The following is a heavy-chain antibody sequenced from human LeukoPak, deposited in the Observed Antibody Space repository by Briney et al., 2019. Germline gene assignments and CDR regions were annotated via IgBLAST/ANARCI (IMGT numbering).Heavy chain of an antibody. CDR2: IYYSGST. CDR1: GGSISSSSYY. V-gene: IGHV4-39*07. Sequence: SETLSLTCTVSGGSISSSSYYWGWIRQPPGKGLEWIGNIYYSGSTYNNPSLKSRVTISLDTSKNQFSLRLSSVTAADTAVYYCARVGGSGWPRGKFDYWGQGTLVTVSS. CDR3: ARVGGSGWPRGKFDY. J-gene: IGHJ4*02. D-gene: IGHD6-19*01.